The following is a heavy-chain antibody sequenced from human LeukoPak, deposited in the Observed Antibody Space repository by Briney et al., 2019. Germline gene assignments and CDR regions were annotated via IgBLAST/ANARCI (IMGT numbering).Heavy chain of an antibody. Sequence: SETLSLTCAVYGGSFNGYFWSWIRQPPGKGLEWIGEINHSGSTNYNPSLKSRIAISVDTSKNQFSLKLRFVTAADTAVYYCARVYSSGSNWFDPWGQGTLVTVSS. V-gene: IGHV4-34*01. D-gene: IGHD3-22*01. CDR1: GGSFNGYF. J-gene: IGHJ5*02. CDR3: ARVYSSGSNWFDP. CDR2: INHSGST.